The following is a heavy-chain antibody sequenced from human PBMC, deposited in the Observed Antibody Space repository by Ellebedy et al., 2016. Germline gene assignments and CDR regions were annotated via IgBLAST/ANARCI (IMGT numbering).Heavy chain of an antibody. V-gene: IGHV3-30*04. CDR1: GFSLSSYS. D-gene: IGHD3-10*01. J-gene: IGHJ6*02. Sequence: GESLKISXAASGFSLSSYSMYWVRQAPGKGLEWVSFISNDESKKYYGDSVKGRFTISRDNSRDTLFLQMNSLRPDDAAVYYCAKEAPYGSRSYASYYYYYGMDVWGQGTTVTVSS. CDR3: AKEAPYGSRSYASYYYYYGMDV. CDR2: ISNDESKK.